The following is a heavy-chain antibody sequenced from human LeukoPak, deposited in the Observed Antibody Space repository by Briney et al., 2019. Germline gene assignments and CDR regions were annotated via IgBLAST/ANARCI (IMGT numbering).Heavy chain of an antibody. CDR3: ARESSWYTFDY. V-gene: IGHV3-72*01. CDR1: GFTFSGHY. CDR2: TRNKASSYTT. J-gene: IGHJ4*02. D-gene: IGHD6-13*01. Sequence: PGGSLRLSCAASGFTFSGHYMDWVRQAPGKGLEWVGRTRNKASSYTTEYAASVKGRFTISRDDSKNSLYLQMNSLKTEDTAVYYCARESSWYTFDYWGQGTLVTVSS.